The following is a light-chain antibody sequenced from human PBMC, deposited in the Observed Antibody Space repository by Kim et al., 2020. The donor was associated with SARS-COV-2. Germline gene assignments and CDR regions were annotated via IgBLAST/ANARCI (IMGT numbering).Light chain of an antibody. CDR2: KAS. J-gene: IGKJ2*01. V-gene: IGKV1-5*03. CDR1: QNIVNW. CDR3: QQYYSPFLFT. Sequence: ASVEDRATIPCRASQNIVNWLAWNQQNPGKVPSLLIYKASTLKSGVPSRFSGSGSGTQFTLTINTLQPDDFATYYCQQYYSPFLFTFGQGTKLK.